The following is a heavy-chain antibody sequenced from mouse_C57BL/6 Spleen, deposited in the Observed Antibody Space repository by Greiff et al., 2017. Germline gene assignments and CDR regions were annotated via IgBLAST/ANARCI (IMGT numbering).Heavy chain of an antibody. V-gene: IGHV1-52*01. CDR2: IDPSDSET. CDR3: ARGEDYDVAWFAY. Sequence: QVQLQQPGAELVRPGSSVKLSCKASGYTFTSYWMHWVKQRPIQGLEWIGNIDPSDSETHYNQKFKDKATLTVDKSSSTAYMQLSSLTSEDSAVYYCARGEDYDVAWFAYWGQGTLVTVSA. CDR1: GYTFTSYW. D-gene: IGHD2-4*01. J-gene: IGHJ3*01.